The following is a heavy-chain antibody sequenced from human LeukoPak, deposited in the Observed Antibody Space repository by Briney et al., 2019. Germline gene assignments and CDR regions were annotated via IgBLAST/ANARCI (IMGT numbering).Heavy chain of an antibody. V-gene: IGHV3-23*01. D-gene: IGHD2-21*02. Sequence: GGSLRLSCAASGFTFSSYGMTWVRQAPGKGLEWVSAISGSGDNTYYADSVKGRFTVSRDNSKNTLYVQMKSLRAEDTAVYYCAKDFVVVPGNVNYFDYWGQGTLVTVSS. J-gene: IGHJ4*02. CDR2: ISGSGDNT. CDR1: GFTFSSYG. CDR3: AKDFVVVPGNVNYFDY.